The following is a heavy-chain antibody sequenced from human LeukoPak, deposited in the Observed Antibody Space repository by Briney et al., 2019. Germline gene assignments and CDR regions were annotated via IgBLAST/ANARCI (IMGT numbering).Heavy chain of an antibody. CDR1: GGSFSGYY. CDR3: ARGRDDILTGYYAGYYFDY. Sequence: LSLTCAVYGGSFSGYYWSWIRQPPGKGLEWIGEINHSGSTNYNPSLKSRVTISVDTSKNQFSLKLSSVTAADTAVYYCARGRDDILTGYYAGYYFDYWGQGTLVTVSS. CDR2: INHSGST. D-gene: IGHD3-9*01. J-gene: IGHJ4*02. V-gene: IGHV4-34*01.